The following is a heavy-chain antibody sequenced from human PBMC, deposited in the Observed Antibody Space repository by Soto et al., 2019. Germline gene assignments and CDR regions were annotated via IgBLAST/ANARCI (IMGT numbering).Heavy chain of an antibody. CDR3: ARTDYDSVGLFAY. Sequence: SLNLSYAASGFTFSSYGMHWVRQAPGKGLEWVAVIWYDGSNKYYADSVKGRFTISRDNSKNTLYLQMNSLRAEDTAVYYCARTDYDSVGLFAYWGQGTLVTVAS. D-gene: IGHD3-3*01. CDR1: GFTFSSYG. V-gene: IGHV3-33*01. CDR2: IWYDGSNK. J-gene: IGHJ4*02.